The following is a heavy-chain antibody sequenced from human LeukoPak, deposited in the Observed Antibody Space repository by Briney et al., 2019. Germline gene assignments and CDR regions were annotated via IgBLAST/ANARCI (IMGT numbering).Heavy chain of an antibody. CDR1: GYTFIINY. V-gene: IGHV1-46*01. D-gene: IGHD5-24*01. CDR2: INTGGGST. Sequence: ASVMISCKASGYTFIINYVHWVRQAPGQGLEWMGIINTGGGSTSFAQKFQGRVTITRDTATSTVYMELRRLRSEDTAVYYCARAPMLEMATIFRFYYWGQGTLVTVSS. CDR3: ARAPMLEMATIFRFYY. J-gene: IGHJ4*02.